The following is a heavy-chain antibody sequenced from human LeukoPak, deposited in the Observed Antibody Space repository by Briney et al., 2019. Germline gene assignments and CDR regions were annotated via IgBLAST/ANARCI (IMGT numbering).Heavy chain of an antibody. J-gene: IGHJ3*02. Sequence: GGSLRLSCSASGFTFSDYPMHWVRQTPGKGLEYVSAISKNGDDTYYADSVKGRFTISRDNSKNTLYLQMSSLRTEDAAVYYCAKDRGDYYDSSGYYSGGFDIWGQGTMVTVSS. CDR2: ISKNGDDT. CDR3: AKDRGDYYDSSGYYSGGFDI. V-gene: IGHV3-64D*06. CDR1: GFTFSDYP. D-gene: IGHD3-22*01.